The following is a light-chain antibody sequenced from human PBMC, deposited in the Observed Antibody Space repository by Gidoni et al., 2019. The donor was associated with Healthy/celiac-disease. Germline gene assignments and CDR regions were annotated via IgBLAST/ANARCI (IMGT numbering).Light chain of an antibody. CDR3: QVWDSSSDWV. Sequence: SYVLTQPPSVSVAPGKTARITCGGNNIGDKSVHWYQQKPGQAPVLVVYDDGDRPSGIPGRFSGSNSANTATLTISRVEAGDEADYYCQVWDSSSDWVFGGGTKLTVL. CDR1: NIGDKS. V-gene: IGLV3-21*03. CDR2: DDG. J-gene: IGLJ3*02.